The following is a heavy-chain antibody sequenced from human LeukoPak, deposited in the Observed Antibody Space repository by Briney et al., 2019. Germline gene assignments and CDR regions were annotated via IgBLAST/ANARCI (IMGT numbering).Heavy chain of an antibody. CDR3: TRGTGIAAVGTDYSYYMDV. V-gene: IGHV1-69*05. CDR1: GGTFSTYA. J-gene: IGHJ6*03. Sequence: ASVKVSCKASGGTFSTYAISWVRQAPGQGLEWMGGIIPVFATANYAQKFQGRVTITTADSTSTAHMELSSLRSDDTAVYYCTRGTGIAAVGTDYSYYMDVWGKGTTVTVSS. CDR2: IIPVFATA. D-gene: IGHD6-13*01.